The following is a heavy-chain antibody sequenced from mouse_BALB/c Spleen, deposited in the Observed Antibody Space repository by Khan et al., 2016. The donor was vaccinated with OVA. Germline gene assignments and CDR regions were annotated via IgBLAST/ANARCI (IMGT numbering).Heavy chain of an antibody. D-gene: IGHD1-1*01. J-gene: IGHJ3*01. Sequence: QVQLKESGAELVKPGASVKLSCKASGYTFSSYWMHWVKQRPGQGLEWIGEIDPSDSHTNYNQKFKGKATLNVDKSSSTAYMHLSSLTSEDSAVYCCARSYYYDSSTWFAYWGQGTLVTVSA. CDR3: ARSYYYDSSTWFAY. CDR1: GYTFSSYW. CDR2: IDPSDSHT. V-gene: IGHV1-69*02.